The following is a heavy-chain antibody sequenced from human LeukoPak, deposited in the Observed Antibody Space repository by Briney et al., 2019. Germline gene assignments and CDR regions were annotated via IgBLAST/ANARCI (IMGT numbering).Heavy chain of an antibody. J-gene: IGHJ6*03. Sequence: SETLSLTCAVYGGSFSGYYWSWIRQPPGKGLEWIGEINHSGGTNYNPSLKSRVTISVDTSKNQFSLKLSSVTAADTAVYYCASLRLWFSSYYYYMDVWGKGTTVTVSS. CDR1: GGSFSGYY. CDR3: ASLRLWFSSYYYYMDV. D-gene: IGHD5-18*01. CDR2: INHSGGT. V-gene: IGHV4-34*01.